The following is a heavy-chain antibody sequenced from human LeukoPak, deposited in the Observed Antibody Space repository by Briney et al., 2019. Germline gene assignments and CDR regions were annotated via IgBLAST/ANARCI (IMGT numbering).Heavy chain of an antibody. CDR1: GFTFSSYS. CDR2: ISSSSSYI. CDR3: ARDGFIAAAGIRGAPSDY. D-gene: IGHD6-13*01. J-gene: IGHJ4*02. Sequence: PGGSLRLSCAASGFTFSSYSMNWVRQAPGKGLEWVSSISSSSSYIYYADSVKGRFTISRDNAKNSLYLQMNSLRAEDTAVYYCARDGFIAAAGIRGAPSDYWGQGTLVTVSS. V-gene: IGHV3-21*01.